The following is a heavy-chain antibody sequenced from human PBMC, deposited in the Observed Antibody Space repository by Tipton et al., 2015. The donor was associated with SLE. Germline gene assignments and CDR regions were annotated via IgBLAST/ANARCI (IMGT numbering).Heavy chain of an antibody. CDR3: ARDWFDSGAGGPHHYGMDV. CDR2: IHYSGST. J-gene: IGHJ6*02. CDR1: GGSISSGGYY. Sequence: TLSLTCTVSGGSISSGGYYWSWIRQYPGKGLEWIGCIHYSGSTHHNPSLKSRLLISLDASKNQFSLKLSSLTVADTAMYYCARDWFDSGAGGPHHYGMDVWGQGTTVTVSS. V-gene: IGHV4-31*03. D-gene: IGHD4/OR15-4a*01.